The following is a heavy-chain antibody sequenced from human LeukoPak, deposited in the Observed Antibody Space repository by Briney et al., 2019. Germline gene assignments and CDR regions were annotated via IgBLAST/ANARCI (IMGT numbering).Heavy chain of an antibody. CDR2: ISGSGGST. Sequence: GGSLRLSCAASGFTLSSYAMSWVCQAPGKGLEWVSAISGSGGSTYYADSVKGRFTISRDNSKNTLYLQMNSLRAEDTAVYYCAKGLQWLVGIDAFDIWGQGTMVTVSS. CDR1: GFTLSSYA. J-gene: IGHJ3*02. CDR3: AKGLQWLVGIDAFDI. V-gene: IGHV3-23*01. D-gene: IGHD6-19*01.